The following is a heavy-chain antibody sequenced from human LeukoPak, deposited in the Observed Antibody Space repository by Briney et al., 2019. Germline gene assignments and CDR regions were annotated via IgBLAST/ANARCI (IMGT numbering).Heavy chain of an antibody. CDR3: ARQNYGSGSYYNVWNSLGGDMDV. CDR1: GGSISSSSYY. D-gene: IGHD3-10*01. J-gene: IGHJ6*03. Sequence: PSETLSLTCTVSGGSISSSSYYWGWIRQPPGKGLEWIGSIYYSGSTYYNPSLKSRVTISVDTSKNQFSLKLSSVTAADTAVYYCARQNYGSGSYYNVWNSLGGDMDVWGKGTTVTISS. CDR2: IYYSGST. V-gene: IGHV4-39*01.